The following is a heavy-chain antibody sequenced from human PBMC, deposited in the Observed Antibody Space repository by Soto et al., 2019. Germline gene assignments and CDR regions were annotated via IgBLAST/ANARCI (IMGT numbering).Heavy chain of an antibody. J-gene: IGHJ6*02. Sequence: SETLSLTCTVSGGSISSGGYYWSWIRQHPGKGLEWIGYIYYSGSTYYNPSLKSRVTISVDTSKNQFSLKLSSVTAADTAVYYCARDRWGTAMAYYYYGMDVWGQGTTVTVSS. V-gene: IGHV4-31*02. CDR3: ARDRWGTAMAYYYYGMDV. CDR2: IYYSGST. CDR1: GGSISSGGYY. D-gene: IGHD5-18*01.